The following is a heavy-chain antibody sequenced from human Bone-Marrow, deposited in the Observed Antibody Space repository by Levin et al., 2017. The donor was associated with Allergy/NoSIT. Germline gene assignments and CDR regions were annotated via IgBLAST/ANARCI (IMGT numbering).Heavy chain of an antibody. J-gene: IGHJ5*02. V-gene: IGHV3-23*01. Sequence: PGGSLRLSCAASGFTFSGYAMSWVRQTPGEGLEWVSAISGSGGSTYYADSVTGRFTISRDNSKNTLYLQLNSLRAEDTAVYYCVKAGSSWYWFDPWGQGTLVIVSS. CDR2: ISGSGGST. CDR1: GFTFSGYA. CDR3: VKAGSSWYWFDP. D-gene: IGHD6-13*01.